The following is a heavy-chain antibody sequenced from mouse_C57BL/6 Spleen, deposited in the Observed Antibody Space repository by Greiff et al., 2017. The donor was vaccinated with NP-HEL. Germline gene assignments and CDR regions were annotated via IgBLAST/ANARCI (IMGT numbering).Heavy chain of an antibody. CDR3: AAADYYYGSSGFAY. Sequence: VQRVESGAELVRPGTSVKVSCKASGYAFTNYLIEWVKQRPGQGLEWIGVINPGSGGTNYNEKFKGKATLTADKSSSTAYMQLSSLTSEDSAVYFCAAADYYYGSSGFAYWGQGTLVTVSA. J-gene: IGHJ3*01. D-gene: IGHD1-1*01. V-gene: IGHV1-54*01. CDR1: GYAFTNYL. CDR2: INPGSGGT.